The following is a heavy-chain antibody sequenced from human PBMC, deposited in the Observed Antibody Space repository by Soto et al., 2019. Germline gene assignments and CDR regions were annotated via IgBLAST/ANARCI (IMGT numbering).Heavy chain of an antibody. CDR2: IYSGGST. CDR3: ARVNDYGDYADY. CDR1: GVTVSSNY. D-gene: IGHD4-17*01. Sequence: EVQLVESGGGLVQPGGSLRLSCAASGVTVSSNYMSWVRQAPGKGLGWVSVIYSGGSTYYADSVKGRFTISRDNSKNTLYLQMNSLRAEDTAVYYCARVNDYGDYADYWGQGTLVTVSS. V-gene: IGHV3-66*01. J-gene: IGHJ4*02.